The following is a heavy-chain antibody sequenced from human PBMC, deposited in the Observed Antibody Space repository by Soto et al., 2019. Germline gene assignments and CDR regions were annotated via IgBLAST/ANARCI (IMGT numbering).Heavy chain of an antibody. J-gene: IGHJ5*02. CDR1: GFTFSDSF. Sequence: VGSLRLSGVASGFTFSDSFMSWIRQAPGKGLEWVSYISSSNNYTNYGDSVKGRFTISRDNAKNSLYLQMNSLRAEDTAVYYCASSRGYRYGNWFDPWGQGTLVTVSS. CDR2: ISSSNNYT. CDR3: ASSRGYRYGNWFDP. V-gene: IGHV3-11*06. D-gene: IGHD5-18*01.